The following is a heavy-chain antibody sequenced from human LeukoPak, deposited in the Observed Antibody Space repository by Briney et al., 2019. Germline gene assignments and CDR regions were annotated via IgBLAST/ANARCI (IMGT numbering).Heavy chain of an antibody. CDR1: GFPFSSYS. Sequence: GGALRLSFAASGFPFSSYSMSWVRQAPGKGVGWVSFISSSSSDIYYADSIKGRFTISRDNAKNSLFLQMNSLRVDDTAVYYCAKDLPAAVDWGQGTLVTVSS. D-gene: IGHD2-2*01. J-gene: IGHJ4*02. V-gene: IGHV3-21*01. CDR2: ISSSSSDI. CDR3: AKDLPAAVD.